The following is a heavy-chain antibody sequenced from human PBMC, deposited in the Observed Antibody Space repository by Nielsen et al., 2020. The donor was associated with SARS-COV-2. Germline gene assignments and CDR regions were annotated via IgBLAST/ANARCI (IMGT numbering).Heavy chain of an antibody. CDR3: ARARATIFGLVMSYGMDV. D-gene: IGHD3/OR15-3a*01. CDR1: GYTFTDYY. J-gene: IGHJ6*02. CDR2: INPSSGGT. Sequence: ASVKVSCKASGYTFTDYYIHWVRQAPGQGLEWMGRINPSSGGTNYAQKFQGTVTMTRDASISTVYMELTSDDTAVYYWARARATIFGLVMSYGMDVWGQGTTVAVSS. V-gene: IGHV1-2*06.